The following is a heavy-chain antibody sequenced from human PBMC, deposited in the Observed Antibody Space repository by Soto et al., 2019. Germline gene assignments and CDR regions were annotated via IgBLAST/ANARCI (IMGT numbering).Heavy chain of an antibody. V-gene: IGHV4-39*01. CDR1: GGSIRSNSDF. J-gene: IGHJ6*02. D-gene: IGHD3-10*01. CDR3: ARGSGAYYYYGMDV. CDR2: MYHSGST. Sequence: SSETLSLTCTVSGGSIRSNSDFLAWVRQPPGKGLEWIGTMYHSGSTYSNPSLKSRVTISVDTPKKQFYLKLTSVTAADTGVYYCARGSGAYYYYGMDVWGQGTTVTVSS.